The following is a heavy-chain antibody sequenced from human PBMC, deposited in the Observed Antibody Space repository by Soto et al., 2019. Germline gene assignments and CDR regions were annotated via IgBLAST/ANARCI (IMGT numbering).Heavy chain of an antibody. Sequence: VQLVESGGDLVQPGGSLRLSCAASGFIFSDYYMDWVRQAPGKGLEWVGRIRNKANSYSTEYAASVRGRFTVSSDDSSKSMDLQMNSLKVEDTAVYYCARAGPPRIDGGTSWVPYDVWGQGTMVTVSP. CDR2: IRNKANSYST. V-gene: IGHV3-72*01. D-gene: IGHD4-17*01. CDR3: ARAGPPRIDGGTSWVPYDV. CDR1: GFIFSDYY. J-gene: IGHJ3*01.